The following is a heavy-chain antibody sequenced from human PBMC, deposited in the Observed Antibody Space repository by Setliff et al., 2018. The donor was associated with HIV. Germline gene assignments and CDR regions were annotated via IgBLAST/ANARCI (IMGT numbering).Heavy chain of an antibody. D-gene: IGHD3-22*01. CDR1: GFTFNTYA. CDR2: ISGSGNRT. J-gene: IGHJ6*02. Sequence: GSLRLSCAASGFTFNTYAMNWVRQAPGKGLEWVAVISGSGNRTYYADSVKGRLNISRDNSEKVLYMQTNSLRAEDTAVYYCAKCGGDYYDSSGTTYYGMDVWGQGTTVTVSS. V-gene: IGHV3-23*01. CDR3: AKCGGDYYDSSGTTYYGMDV.